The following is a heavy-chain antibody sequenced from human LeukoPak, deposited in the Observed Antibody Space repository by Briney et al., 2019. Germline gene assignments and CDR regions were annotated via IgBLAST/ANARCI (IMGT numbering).Heavy chain of an antibody. CDR3: ARHGPLYYYDSTGYYDF. V-gene: IGHV4-39*01. J-gene: IGHJ4*02. CDR1: GDSIATTSYY. Sequence: SETLSLTCTVPGDSIATTSYYWGWIRQPPGKGLEWIGSIYYSGSTYHNPSLRSRVTMSVDTSRNHFSLKLSSVTAADTAVYYCARHGPLYYYDSTGYYDFWGQGTLVSVSS. CDR2: IYYSGST. D-gene: IGHD3-22*01.